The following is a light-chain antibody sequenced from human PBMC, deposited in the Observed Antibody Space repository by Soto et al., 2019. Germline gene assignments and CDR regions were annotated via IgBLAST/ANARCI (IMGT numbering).Light chain of an antibody. V-gene: IGKV1-5*01. Sequence: DIQMTQSPSTLSASVGDRVTITCRASQSIRSWLAWYQQKPGKAPQLLIYDASNLESGVPSRFSGSGSGTEFTLTISSLQPDDFATCYCQQYDSFSKTFGRGTKVEVK. CDR3: QQYDSFSKT. CDR2: DAS. J-gene: IGKJ1*01. CDR1: QSIRSW.